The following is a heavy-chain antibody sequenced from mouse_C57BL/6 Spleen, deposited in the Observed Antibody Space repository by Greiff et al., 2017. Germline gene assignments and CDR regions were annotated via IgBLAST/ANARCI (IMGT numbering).Heavy chain of an antibody. D-gene: IGHD4-1*01. CDR2: IHPNSGST. CDR3: ARSSWEGDFGY. V-gene: IGHV1-64*01. J-gene: IGHJ2*01. CDR1: GYTFNSYW. Sequence: QVQLQQPGAELVKPGASVKLSCKASGYTFNSYWMHWVKQRPGQGLEWIGMIHPNSGSTNYNEKFKSKATLTVDKSSSTAYMQLGSLTSEDSAVYDCARSSWEGDFGYWGQGTTLTVSS.